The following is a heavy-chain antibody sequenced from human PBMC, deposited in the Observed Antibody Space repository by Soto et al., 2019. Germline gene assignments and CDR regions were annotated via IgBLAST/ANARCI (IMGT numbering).Heavy chain of an antibody. CDR1: GFTFSSSA. Sequence: GGSLRLSCAASGFTFSSSAMTWVRQAPGKGLEWVSVISGSGGSTYYADSVKGRFTISRDNSKTTLYLQMNSLRAEDTALYYCAKDLYYYDSSGYYDYWGQGTLVTVSS. J-gene: IGHJ4*02. CDR2: ISGSGGST. D-gene: IGHD3-22*01. V-gene: IGHV3-23*01. CDR3: AKDLYYYDSSGYYDY.